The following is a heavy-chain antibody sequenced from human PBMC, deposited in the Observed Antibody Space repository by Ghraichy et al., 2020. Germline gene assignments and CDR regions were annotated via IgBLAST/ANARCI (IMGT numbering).Heavy chain of an antibody. D-gene: IGHD3-10*01. CDR3: ARDPSEFITITGPQFDY. CDR2: INAGNGNT. V-gene: IGHV1-3*01. CDR1: GYTFTSYA. Sequence: ASVKVSCKASGYTFTSYAMHWVRQAPGQRLEWMGWINAGNGNTKYSQKFQGRVTITRDTSASTAYMELSSLRSEDTAVYYCARDPSEFITITGPQFDYWGQGTLVTVSS. J-gene: IGHJ4*02.